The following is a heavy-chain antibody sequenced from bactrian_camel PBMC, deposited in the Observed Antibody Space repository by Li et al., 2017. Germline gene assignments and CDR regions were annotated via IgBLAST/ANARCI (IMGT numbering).Heavy chain of an antibody. Sequence: QVQLVESGGGLVQPGESLRLSCKVSGLVFGDYILGWFRQAPGKDREGVAAIDDDKTKFADFAKGRFAISRDRAANKLYLQMNSLKPEDTAMYYCAARARKCPEITTPIGATLFRDWGQGTQVTVS. J-gene: IGHJ4*01. CDR1: GLVFGDYI. CDR2: IDDDKT. CDR3: AARARKCPEITTPIGATLFRD. V-gene: IGHV3S61*01. D-gene: IGHD3*01.